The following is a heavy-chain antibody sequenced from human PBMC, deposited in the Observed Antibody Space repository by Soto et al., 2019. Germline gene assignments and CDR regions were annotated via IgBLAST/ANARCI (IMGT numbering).Heavy chain of an antibody. CDR3: TRDASRDSSARGWFDP. CDR2: ISSNSAYI. CDR1: GFTFGSFT. D-gene: IGHD6-13*01. J-gene: IGHJ5*02. V-gene: IGHV3-21*01. Sequence: LRLSCAASGFTFGSFTMNWVRQAPGKGLEWVSTISSNSAYIYYTDALRGRFTISRDNAKNSLHLQMNSLRAEDTAVYYCTRDASRDSSARGWFDPWGPGTLVTVSS.